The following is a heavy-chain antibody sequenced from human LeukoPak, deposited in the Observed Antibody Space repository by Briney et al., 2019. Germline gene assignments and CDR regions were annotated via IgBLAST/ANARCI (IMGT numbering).Heavy chain of an antibody. Sequence: GASVEVSCKASGYSFTSYDIYWVRQAPGPGLEWMGWMYPDSGNTGYAQKFQGRVTMTKDISISTAYMELSSLASEDTAEYYCARERDSWDLLNWGGQGTMVTVSS. CDR3: ARERDSWDLLNW. J-gene: IGHJ4*02. V-gene: IGHV1-8*02. CDR1: GYSFTSYD. CDR2: MYPDSGNT. D-gene: IGHD1-26*01.